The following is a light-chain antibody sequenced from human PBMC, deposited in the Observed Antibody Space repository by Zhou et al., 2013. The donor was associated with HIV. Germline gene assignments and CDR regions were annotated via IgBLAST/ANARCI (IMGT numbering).Light chain of an antibody. CDR2: GAS. CDR1: QSVTSSY. J-gene: IGKJ2*01. CDR3: HQYGTSPGT. Sequence: EIVLTQSPGTLSLSPGERATLSCRASQSVTSSYLAWYLQKLGQAPRLLIYGASSRATGIPDRISGSGSGTDFTLTISRLEPEDFAVYYCHQYGTSPGTFGQGTQGWRSN. V-gene: IGKV3-20*01.